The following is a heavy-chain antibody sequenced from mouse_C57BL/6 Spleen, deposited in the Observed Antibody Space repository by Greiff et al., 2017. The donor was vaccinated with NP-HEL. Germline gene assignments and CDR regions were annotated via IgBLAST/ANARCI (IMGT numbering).Heavy chain of an antibody. J-gene: IGHJ4*01. CDR3: ARPGTAQATVAMDD. Sequence: EVQVVESGGDLVKPGGSLKLSCAASGFTFSSYGMSWVRQTPDKRLEWVATISSGGSYTYYPDSVKGRFTISRDNAKNTLYLQMSSLKSEDTAMYYCARPGTAQATVAMDDWGQGTSVTVSS. CDR2: ISSGGSYT. CDR1: GFTFSSYG. V-gene: IGHV5-6*01. D-gene: IGHD3-2*02.